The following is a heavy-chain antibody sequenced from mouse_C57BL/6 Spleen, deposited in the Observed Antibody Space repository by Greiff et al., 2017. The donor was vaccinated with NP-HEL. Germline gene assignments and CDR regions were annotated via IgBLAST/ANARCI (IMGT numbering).Heavy chain of an antibody. CDR2: INPYNGDT. CDR3: ARQGSTTVVATRFDY. D-gene: IGHD1-1*01. CDR1: GYSFTGYF. V-gene: IGHV1-20*01. Sequence: EVMLVESGPELVKPGDSVKISCKASGYSFTGYFMNWVMQSHGKSLEWIGRINPYNGDTFYNQKFKGKATLTVDKSSSTAHMELRSLTSEDSAVYYCARQGSTTVVATRFDYWGQGTTLTVSS. J-gene: IGHJ2*01.